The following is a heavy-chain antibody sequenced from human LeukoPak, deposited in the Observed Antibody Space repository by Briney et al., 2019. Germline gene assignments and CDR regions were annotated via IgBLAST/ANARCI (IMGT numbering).Heavy chain of an antibody. V-gene: IGHV3-23*01. CDR3: AKRPRGNYLDPFDY. J-gene: IGHJ4*02. CDR1: GFTFSSYA. Sequence: GGSLRFSCAVSGFTFSSYAMSWVRQAPGKGLEWVSGISGSGGSTYYADSVKGRFTISRDNSKNRLYLQMNSLRAEDTAVYYCAKRPRGNYLDPFDYWGQGTLVTVSS. CDR2: ISGSGGST. D-gene: IGHD3-10*01.